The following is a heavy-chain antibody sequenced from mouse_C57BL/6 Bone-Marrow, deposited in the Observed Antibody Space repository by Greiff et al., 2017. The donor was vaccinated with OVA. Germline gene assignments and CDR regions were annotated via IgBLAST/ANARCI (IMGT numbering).Heavy chain of an antibody. J-gene: IGHJ3*01. Sequence: EVKVVESGAELVRPGASVKLSCTASGFNIKDDYMHWVKQRPEQGLEWIGWIDPENGDTEYASKFPGKATITADTSSNTAYLQLSSLTSEDTAVYYCTTGYYDSPPFAYWGQGTLVTVSA. CDR3: TTGYYDSPPFAY. CDR1: GFNIKDDY. V-gene: IGHV14-4*01. CDR2: IDPENGDT. D-gene: IGHD2-4*01.